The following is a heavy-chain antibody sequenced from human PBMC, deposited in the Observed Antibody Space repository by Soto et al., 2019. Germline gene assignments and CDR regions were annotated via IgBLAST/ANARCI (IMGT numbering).Heavy chain of an antibody. V-gene: IGHV3-33*01. CDR3: AGGTYYFDY. CDR1: GFTFSNYG. CDR2: ILYDGSNK. J-gene: IGHJ4*02. D-gene: IGHD1-26*01. Sequence: QVQLVESGGGVVQPGRSLRLSCAASGFTFSNYGMHWARQAPGKGLEWVAAILYDGSNKYYTDSVKGRFTISRDNSKNTLYLQMNSLRADDTAVYYCAGGTYYFDYTGQGTVVTVSS.